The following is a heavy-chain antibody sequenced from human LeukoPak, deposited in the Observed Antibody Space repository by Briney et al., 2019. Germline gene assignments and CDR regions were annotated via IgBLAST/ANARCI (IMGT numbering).Heavy chain of an antibody. J-gene: IGHJ4*02. CDR1: GFTFSSYA. CDR3: ARDFDY. CDR2: ISYDGSNK. V-gene: IGHV3-30*04. Sequence: GRSLRLSCAASGFTFSSYAMHWVRQAPGKGLEWVAVISYDGSNKYYADSVKGRFTISRDNSKNTLYLQMNSLRAEDTAVYYCARDFDYWGQGTLVTVSS.